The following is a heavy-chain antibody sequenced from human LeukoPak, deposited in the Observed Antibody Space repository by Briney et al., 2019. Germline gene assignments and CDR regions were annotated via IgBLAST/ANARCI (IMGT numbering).Heavy chain of an antibody. V-gene: IGHV1-2*02. J-gene: IGHJ4*02. CDR1: GYTFTGSY. Sequence: ASVKVSCTASGYTFTGSYIHWVRQAPGQGLEWVGWISPTTGGTNYAQKFQGRVTMTRDTSISTAYMELSSLRSDDTAVYYCARDRDGGSAVAGNYWGQGTLVTVSS. CDR3: ARDRDGGSAVAGNY. D-gene: IGHD2-15*01. CDR2: ISPTTGGT.